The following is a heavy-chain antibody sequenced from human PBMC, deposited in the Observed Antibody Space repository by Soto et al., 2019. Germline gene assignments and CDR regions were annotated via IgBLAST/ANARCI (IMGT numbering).Heavy chain of an antibody. CDR3: ARDCGGDCSYFDY. V-gene: IGHV4-30-4*01. D-gene: IGHD2-21*02. Sequence: QVQLQESGPGLVKPSQTLSLTCTVSGGSISSGDYYWSWIRQPPEKGLEWIGYIYYSGSTYYNPSLKSRVTISVDTSKNQFSLKLSSVTAADTAVYYCARDCGGDCSYFDYWGQGTLVTVSS. CDR2: IYYSGST. J-gene: IGHJ4*02. CDR1: GGSISSGDYY.